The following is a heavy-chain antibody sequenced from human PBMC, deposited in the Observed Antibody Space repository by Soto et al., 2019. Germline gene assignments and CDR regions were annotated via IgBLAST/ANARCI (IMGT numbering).Heavy chain of an antibody. D-gene: IGHD2-2*01. CDR3: ARDFCPVPTCYYL. CDR1: GFTFSNYG. J-gene: IGHJ4*02. CDR2: IDYNEINQ. Sequence: QEQLVESGGGVVQPGRSLRLTCVASGFTFSNYGRHWVRQAPGKGLEWVAGIDYNEINQYYIDAVKGRFTISRDQSKNTLYLQMNGLRAEDTAVYYCARDFCPVPTCYYLWRQGVLVAVPS. V-gene: IGHV3-33*01.